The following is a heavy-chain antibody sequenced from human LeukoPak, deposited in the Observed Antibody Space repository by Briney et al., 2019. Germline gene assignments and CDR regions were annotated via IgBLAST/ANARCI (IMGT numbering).Heavy chain of an antibody. D-gene: IGHD6-6*01. CDR2: ISGSGGST. CDR3: ALQPFECSSSYYFDY. V-gene: IGHV3-23*01. CDR1: GFTFSSYA. Sequence: GGSLRLSCAASGFTFSSYAMSWVRQAPGKGLEWVSAISGSGGSTYYADSVKGRFTISRDNSKNTLYLQMNSLRAEDTAVYYCALQPFECSSSYYFDYWGQGTLVTVSS. J-gene: IGHJ4*02.